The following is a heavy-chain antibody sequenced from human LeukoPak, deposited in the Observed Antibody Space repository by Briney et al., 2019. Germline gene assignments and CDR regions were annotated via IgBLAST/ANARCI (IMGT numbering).Heavy chain of an antibody. CDR3: ARESDKHYDFWSGYLALDY. J-gene: IGHJ4*02. Sequence: LPGGSLRLSCAASGFTFSYYSMNWVRQAPGKGLEWVSYISSSGTTIYYADSVKGRFTISRDNAKNSLYLQMNSLRVEDTAVYYCARESDKHYDFWSGYLALDYWGQGTLVTVPS. CDR2: ISSSGTTI. V-gene: IGHV3-48*01. CDR1: GFTFSYYS. D-gene: IGHD3-3*01.